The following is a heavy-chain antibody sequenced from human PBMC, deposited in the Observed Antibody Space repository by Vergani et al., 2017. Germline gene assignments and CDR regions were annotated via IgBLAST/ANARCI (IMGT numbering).Heavy chain of an antibody. Sequence: EAQLVQSGAEVKKPGESLKISCKGSGYSFTSYWIGWVRQMPGKGLGWMGIIYPGDSDTSYSPSFQGQVTISADKSISTAFMQWRLKASDTAMYYCARRGENGDAFDIWGQGTMVTVSS. D-gene: IGHD2-21*01. J-gene: IGHJ3*02. CDR3: ARRGENGDAFDI. CDR2: IYPGDSDT. CDR1: GYSFTSYW. V-gene: IGHV5-51*01.